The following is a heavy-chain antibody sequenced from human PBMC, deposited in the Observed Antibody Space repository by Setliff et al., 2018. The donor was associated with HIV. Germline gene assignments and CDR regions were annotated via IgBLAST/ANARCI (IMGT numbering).Heavy chain of an antibody. J-gene: IGHJ3*02. V-gene: IGHV1-18*01. CDR3: ARDSEWGSYIFWTFDI. CDR2: ISAYNGNT. D-gene: IGHD1-26*01. CDR1: GGSFSSYA. Sequence: ASVKVSCKASGGSFSSYALHWVRQAPGQGLEWMGWISAYNGNTNYAQKLQGRVTMTTDTSTSTAYMELRSLRSDDTAVYYCARDSEWGSYIFWTFDIWGQGTMVTVSS.